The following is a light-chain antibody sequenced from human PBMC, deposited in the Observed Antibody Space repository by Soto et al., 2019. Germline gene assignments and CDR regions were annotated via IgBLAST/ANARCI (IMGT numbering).Light chain of an antibody. J-gene: IGLJ3*02. CDR2: SNS. CDR1: SSNIGSTT. CDR3: AAWDDSLNAWV. Sequence: QSVLTQPPSASGTPGQRVTISCSGSSSNIGSTTVNWYQQLPETAPTLLIYSNSQRPSGVPDRCSGSKSGTSASLAISGLQSEDEADYYCAAWDDSLNAWVFGGGTKVTVL. V-gene: IGLV1-44*01.